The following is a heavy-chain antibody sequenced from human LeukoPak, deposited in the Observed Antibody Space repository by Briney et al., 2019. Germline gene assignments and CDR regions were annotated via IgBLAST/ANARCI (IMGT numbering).Heavy chain of an antibody. V-gene: IGHV3-23*01. D-gene: IGHD3-22*01. Sequence: GGSLRLSCAASGFTFSNYNLNWVRQAPGKGLEWVSSISGNGGSTYYADSVKGRFTISRDNSKSTLYLQMNSLRAEDTAVYYCAKDPYYYDSSGYFRDWGQGTLVTVSS. CDR3: AKDPYYYDSSGYFRD. CDR2: ISGNGGST. CDR1: GFTFSNYN. J-gene: IGHJ4*02.